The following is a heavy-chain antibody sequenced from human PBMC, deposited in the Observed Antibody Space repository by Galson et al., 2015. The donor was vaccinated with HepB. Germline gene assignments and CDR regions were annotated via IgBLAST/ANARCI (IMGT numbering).Heavy chain of an antibody. CDR3: AKGGSGWYLGLDY. D-gene: IGHD6-19*01. CDR2: ISGSGGST. J-gene: IGHJ4*02. CDR1: GFTFSSYA. V-gene: IGHV3-23*01. Sequence: SLRLSCAASGFTFSSYAMSWVRQAPGKGLEWVSAISGSGGSTYYADSVKGRFTISRDNSKNTLYLQMNSLRAEDTAVYYCAKGGSGWYLGLDYWGQGTLVTVSS.